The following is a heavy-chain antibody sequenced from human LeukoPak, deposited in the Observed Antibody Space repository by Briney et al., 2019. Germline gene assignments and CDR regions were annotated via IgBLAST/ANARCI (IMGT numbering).Heavy chain of an antibody. D-gene: IGHD3-22*01. CDR1: GGTFSSYG. Sequence: SVKVSCKASGGTFSSYGISWVRQAPGQGIEWMGGIIPIFGTANYARKFQGRVTITRDTSASTAYMELSSLRSEDTAVYYCARLTYYYDSSGQNWFDPWGQGTLVTVSS. CDR2: IIPIFGTA. V-gene: IGHV1-69*05. CDR3: ARLTYYYDSSGQNWFDP. J-gene: IGHJ5*02.